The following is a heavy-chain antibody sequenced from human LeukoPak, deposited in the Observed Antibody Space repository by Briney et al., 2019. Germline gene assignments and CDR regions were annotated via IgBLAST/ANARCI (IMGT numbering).Heavy chain of an antibody. CDR1: GGSISTYY. J-gene: IGHJ4*02. D-gene: IGHD6-6*01. V-gene: IGHV4-59*08. CDR3: ARGHSIASRLAYFDY. Sequence: SETLSLTCTVSGGSISTYYWSWIRQPPGKGLGWIGYIYYSGSTNYIPSLLSRVTLSVDTSKNQFSLKLSSVTAADTAVYYCARGHSIASRLAYFDYWGQGTLVTVSS. CDR2: IYYSGST.